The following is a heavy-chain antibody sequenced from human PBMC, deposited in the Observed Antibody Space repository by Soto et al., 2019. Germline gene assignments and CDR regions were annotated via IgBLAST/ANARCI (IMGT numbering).Heavy chain of an antibody. V-gene: IGHV3-23*01. Sequence: EVQLLESGGGLVQPGGSLRLSCAASGFTFRTYAMSWVRQAPGKGLEWVSGLFGSGGGISYADSVKGRFTISRDNSNNMLYLQMESLRVEDTAVYYCAKDRQPDGLWPFDHWGQGTLVTVSS. CDR1: GFTFRTYA. CDR3: AKDRQPDGLWPFDH. CDR2: LFGSGGGI. J-gene: IGHJ4*02. D-gene: IGHD2-2*01.